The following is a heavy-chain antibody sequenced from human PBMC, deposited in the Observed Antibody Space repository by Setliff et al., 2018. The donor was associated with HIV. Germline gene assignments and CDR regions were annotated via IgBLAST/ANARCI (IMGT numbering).Heavy chain of an antibody. CDR3: ARGHSGYKNGMDV. Sequence: ETLSLSCAASGFTFSSYWMHWVRQAPGKGLVWVSRINSDGSGTSYADSVKGRFTISRDNAKNTLYLQMNSLRAEDMAVYYCARGHSGYKNGMDVWGQGTTVTVTS. CDR2: INSDGSGT. J-gene: IGHJ6*02. V-gene: IGHV3-74*01. CDR1: GFTFSSYW. D-gene: IGHD5-12*01.